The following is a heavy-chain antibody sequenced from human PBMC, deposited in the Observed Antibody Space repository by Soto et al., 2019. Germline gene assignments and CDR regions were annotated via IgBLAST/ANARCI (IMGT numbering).Heavy chain of an antibody. Sequence: EVQLVESGGGLVQPGGSLRLSCAASGFTFSSYWMHWVRQAPGKGLVWVSNINSAGTTTTYADSVKGPFTISRDNAKNTLYRPMNSLRAEDTAVSYCARGDAIRGSSLVRHWGQGTLVIVSP. CDR3: ARGDAIRGSSLVRH. J-gene: IGHJ1*01. CDR1: GFTFSSYW. V-gene: IGHV3-74*01. D-gene: IGHD6-13*01. CDR2: INSAGTTT.